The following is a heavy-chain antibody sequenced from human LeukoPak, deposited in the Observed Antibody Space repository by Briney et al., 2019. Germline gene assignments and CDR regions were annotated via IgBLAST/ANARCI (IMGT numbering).Heavy chain of an antibody. CDR2: IIPIFGTA. CDR1: GGTFISYA. J-gene: IGHJ4*02. V-gene: IGHV1-69*01. D-gene: IGHD2-2*02. CDR3: ASWGYCSSTSCYTGDY. Sequence: ASVKVSCKASGGTFISYAISWVRRAPGQGLEWMGGIIPIFGTANYAQKFQGRVTITADESTSTAYMELSSLRSEDTAVYYCASWGYCSSTSCYTGDYWGQGTLVTVSS.